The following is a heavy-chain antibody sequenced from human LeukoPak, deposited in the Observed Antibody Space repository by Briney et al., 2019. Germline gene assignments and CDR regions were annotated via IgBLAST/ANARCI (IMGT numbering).Heavy chain of an antibody. CDR1: GYTFTSYY. V-gene: IGHV1-46*01. D-gene: IGHD6-13*01. CDR2: IIPSGGDT. J-gene: IGHJ4*02. CDR3: ARRSSWCSLNY. Sequence: ASVKVSCKASGYTFTSYYIHWVRQAPGQGLEWMGVIIPSGGDTTYAQKFQGRVTMTRDTSTSTVYLELSSLRSDDTAVYFCARRSSWCSLNYWGQGTLVTVSS.